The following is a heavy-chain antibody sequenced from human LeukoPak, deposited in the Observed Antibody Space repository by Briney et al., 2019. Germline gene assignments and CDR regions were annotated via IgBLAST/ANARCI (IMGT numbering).Heavy chain of an antibody. CDR1: GFVFNNYG. CDR2: IRGTAGTT. CDR3: AKGHGDASGYYYFDS. Sequence: GGSLRFSCEASGFVFNNYGMSWVRQAPGKGLEWVSSIRGTAGTTYYADSVKGRFTIFRDNHKNMLYLQMNNLRVEDTAIYYCAKGHGDASGYYYFDSWGQGTLVTVST. D-gene: IGHD3-22*01. J-gene: IGHJ4*02. V-gene: IGHV3-23*01.